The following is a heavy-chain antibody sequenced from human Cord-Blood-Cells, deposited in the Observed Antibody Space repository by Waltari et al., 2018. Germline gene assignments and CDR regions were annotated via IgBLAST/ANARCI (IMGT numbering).Heavy chain of an antibody. V-gene: IGHV4-61*09. CDR3: ARDYNWYLDY. CDR2: IYTSGST. D-gene: IGHD1-1*01. J-gene: IGHJ4*02. Sequence: QVQLQESGPGLVKPSQTLSLTCTVSGGSISSGSYYWSWIRQPAGKGLEWIGYIYTSGSTSDTPSLKSRVTISVDTSKNQFSLKLSSVTAADTAVYYCARDYNWYLDYWGQGTLVTVSS. CDR1: GGSISSGSYY.